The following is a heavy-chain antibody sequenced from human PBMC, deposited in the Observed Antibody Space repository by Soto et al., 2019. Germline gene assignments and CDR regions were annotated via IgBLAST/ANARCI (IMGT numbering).Heavy chain of an antibody. J-gene: IGHJ5*02. CDR3: ARAGGNFDP. CDR2: IFYSGGT. Sequence: SGTSYLSSTVSVDSISSHYWGWVRQPPGKAPEWIGQIFYSGGTNYNPSLEGRVTISVDTSKNQFSLKLSSMTAADTAIYYCARAGGNFDPWGQGTLVTVSS. CDR1: VDSISSHY. V-gene: IGHV4-59*11.